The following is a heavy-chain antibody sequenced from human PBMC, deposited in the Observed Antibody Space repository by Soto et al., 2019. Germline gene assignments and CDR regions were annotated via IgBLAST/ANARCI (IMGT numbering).Heavy chain of an antibody. CDR3: ATTYSDYVSGGFDY. V-gene: IGHV3-23*01. D-gene: IGHD4-17*01. CDR2: ISGSGGST. CDR1: GFTFSSYA. J-gene: IGHJ4*02. Sequence: EVQLLESGGGLVQPGGSLRLSCAVSGFTFSSYAMNWVRQAPGKGLEWVSAISGSGGSTYYAGSVKGRFTISRDNSKNTLYLRVNSLGAEDTAVYYCATTYSDYVSGGFDYWGQGTLVTVSS.